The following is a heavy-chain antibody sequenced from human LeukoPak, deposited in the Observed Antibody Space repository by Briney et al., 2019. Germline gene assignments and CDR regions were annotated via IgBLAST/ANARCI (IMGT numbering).Heavy chain of an antibody. CDR3: ANECSKGDV. Sequence: PGGSLRLSCAASGFTFPNYVMSWVRQAPGKGLEWVSAISGSGGNTYYADSVKGRFTISRDNSKNPLYLQMNSLRAEDAAVYYCANECSKGDVWGQGTVVTVSS. V-gene: IGHV3-23*01. J-gene: IGHJ3*01. CDR2: ISGSGGNT. CDR1: GFTFPNYV. D-gene: IGHD4-11*01.